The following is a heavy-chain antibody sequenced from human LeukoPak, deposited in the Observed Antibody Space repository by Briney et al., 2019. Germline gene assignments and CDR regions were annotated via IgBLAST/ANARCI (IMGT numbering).Heavy chain of an antibody. CDR1: GFTFSRYD. CDR2: IGTAGDK. J-gene: IGHJ4*02. V-gene: IGHV3-13*01. CDR3: ARGWGGYARSWGALDY. Sequence: GGSLRLSCAASGFTFSRYDMHWVRQAPGKGLEWVSGIGTAGDKFYPGPEEDRFTISRDNAKNSFYLQMSYLRSGDTAVYYCARGWGGYARSWGALDYWGQGALVTVSS. D-gene: IGHD3-16*01.